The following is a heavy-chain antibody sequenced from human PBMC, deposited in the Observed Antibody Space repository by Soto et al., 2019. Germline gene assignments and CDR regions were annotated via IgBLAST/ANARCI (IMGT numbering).Heavy chain of an antibody. J-gene: IGHJ4*02. D-gene: IGHD4-17*01. V-gene: IGHV3-21*01. CDR3: ARDGDYQLRFDY. CDR1: GFTFSNYN. CDR2: INSSSSYI. Sequence: EVQLVESGGGLVKPGGSLRLSCAASGFTFSNYNMNWVRQAPGKGLEWVSSINSSSSYIYYGESVKGRFTISRDNAKNSLYLQMNSLRAEDTAVYYCARDGDYQLRFDYLGQGTLVNVSS.